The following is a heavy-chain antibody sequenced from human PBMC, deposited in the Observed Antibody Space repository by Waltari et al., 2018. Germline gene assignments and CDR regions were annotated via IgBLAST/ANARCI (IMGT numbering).Heavy chain of an antibody. J-gene: IGHJ4*02. D-gene: IGHD2-15*01. Sequence: QVQLVQSGAEVKKPGSSVKVSCKASGGTFSSYAISWVRQAPGQGLEWMGGIIPIFGTANYAQKFQGRVTITADESTSTAYMGLSSLRSEDTAVYYCARAARYCSGGSCDTRFDYWGQGTLVTVSS. CDR2: IIPIFGTA. CDR3: ARAARYCSGGSCDTRFDY. V-gene: IGHV1-69*01. CDR1: GGTFSSYA.